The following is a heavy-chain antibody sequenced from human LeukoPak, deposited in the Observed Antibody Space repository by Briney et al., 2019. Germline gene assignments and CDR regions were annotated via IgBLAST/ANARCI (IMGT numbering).Heavy chain of an antibody. D-gene: IGHD5-18*01. CDR1: GFTFSSYG. V-gene: IGHV3-30*02. J-gene: IGHJ4*02. Sequence: TVGSLRLSCAASGFTFSSYGKHWVRQAPGKGLEWLAFIRYDGSNKYYADSVKGRFTISRDNSKNTLYLQMNSLRAEDTAVYYCAKDGGVQLWFSYWGQGTLVTVSS. CDR2: IRYDGSNK. CDR3: AKDGGVQLWFSY.